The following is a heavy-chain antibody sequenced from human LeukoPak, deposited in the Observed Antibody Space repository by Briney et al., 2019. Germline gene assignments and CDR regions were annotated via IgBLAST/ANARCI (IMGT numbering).Heavy chain of an antibody. V-gene: IGHV3-21*04. CDR2: ISSSSSYI. D-gene: IGHD3-16*02. Sequence: GGSLGLSCAASGFTFSSYSMNWVRQAPGKGLEWVSSISSSSSYIYYADSVKGRFTISRDNAKNSLYLQMNSLRAEDTAAYYCARVIGYYYGMDVWGQGTTVTVSS. CDR1: GFTFSSYS. J-gene: IGHJ6*02. CDR3: ARVIGYYYGMDV.